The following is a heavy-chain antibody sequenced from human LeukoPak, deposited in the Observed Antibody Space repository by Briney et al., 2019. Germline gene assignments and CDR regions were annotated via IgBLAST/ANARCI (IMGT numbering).Heavy chain of an antibody. CDR1: GGSISSSSYY. D-gene: IGHD2-2*02. J-gene: IGHJ5*02. V-gene: IGHV4-39*01. CDR2: IYYSGST. Sequence: SETLSLTCTVSGGSISSSSYYWGWIRQPPGKGLEWIGSIYYSGSTYYNPSLKSRVTISVDTSKNQFSLKLSSVTAADTAVYYCARGVDIVVVPAAISGSVYWFDPWGQGTLVTVSS. CDR3: ARGVDIVVVPAAISGSVYWFDP.